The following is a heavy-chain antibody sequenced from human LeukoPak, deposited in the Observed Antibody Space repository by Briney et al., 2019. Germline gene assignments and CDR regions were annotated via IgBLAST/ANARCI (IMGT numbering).Heavy chain of an antibody. Sequence: GGSLRLSCAASGYTFNSYAMSWVRQAPGKGLEWVSAISGSGGSTYYADSVKGRFTISRDNSKNTLYLQMNSLRAEDTALYYCAKEPASGSYFDYWGQGTPVTVSS. V-gene: IGHV3-23*01. D-gene: IGHD3-10*01. CDR3: AKEPASGSYFDY. CDR1: GYTFNSYA. J-gene: IGHJ4*02. CDR2: ISGSGGST.